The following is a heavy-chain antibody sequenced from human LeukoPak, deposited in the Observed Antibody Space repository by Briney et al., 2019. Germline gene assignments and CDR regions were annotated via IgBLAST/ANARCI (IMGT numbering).Heavy chain of an antibody. CDR2: ISSSGRTI. V-gene: IGHV3-48*02. CDR3: ARDPRDLWFGELFDFDS. J-gene: IGHJ4*02. D-gene: IGHD3-10*01. CDR1: GFTFSTYS. Sequence: GGSLRLSCAASGFTFSTYSMTWVRQAPGKGLKWVSYISSSGRTIYYADSVKGRFTISRDNAKNSLYLQMNSLRDEDTAVYYCARDPRDLWFGELFDFDSWGQGTLVTVSS.